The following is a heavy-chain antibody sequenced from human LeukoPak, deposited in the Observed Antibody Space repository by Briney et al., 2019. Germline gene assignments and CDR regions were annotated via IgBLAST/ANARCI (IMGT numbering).Heavy chain of an antibody. V-gene: IGHV1-69*05. Sequence: ASVKVSCKASGGTFSSYAISWVRQAPGQGLEWMGGIIPIFGTANYAQKFQGRVTITTDESTSTAYMELSSLRSEDTAVYYCARQDIVATKKLDYWGQGTLVTVSS. CDR2: IIPIFGTA. J-gene: IGHJ4*02. D-gene: IGHD5-12*01. CDR3: ARQDIVATKKLDY. CDR1: GGTFSSYA.